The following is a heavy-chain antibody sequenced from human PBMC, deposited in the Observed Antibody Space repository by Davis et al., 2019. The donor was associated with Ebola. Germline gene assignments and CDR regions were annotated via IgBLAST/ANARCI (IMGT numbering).Heavy chain of an antibody. J-gene: IGHJ4*02. CDR1: GFTFSSYG. CDR3: AMTPAHYSSSPWYFDY. CDR2: IWYDGTSK. Sequence: PGGSLRLSCAASGFTFSSYGIHWVRQAPGKGLEWVAFIWYDGTSKYYMDSVKGRFSISRDNAKNALYLQMNSLRAEDTAVYYCAMTPAHYSSSPWYFDYWGQGTLVTVSS. D-gene: IGHD6-13*01. V-gene: IGHV3-33*03.